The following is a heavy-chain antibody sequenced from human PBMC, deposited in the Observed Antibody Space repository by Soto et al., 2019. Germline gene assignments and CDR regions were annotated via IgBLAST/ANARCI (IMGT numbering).Heavy chain of an antibody. CDR2: INDSGTT. CDR1: GGSFSGFY. V-gene: IGHV4-34*01. CDR3: ARVGAYFGEFDYFDY. J-gene: IGHJ4*02. D-gene: IGHD3-10*01. Sequence: SETLSLTCAIYGGSFSGFYWSWIRQPPGKGLEWIGEINDSGTTNYNPSLKSRVTISADTSKTHFSLRLTSVTAADTAVYYCARVGAYFGEFDYFDYWGQGTPVTVSS.